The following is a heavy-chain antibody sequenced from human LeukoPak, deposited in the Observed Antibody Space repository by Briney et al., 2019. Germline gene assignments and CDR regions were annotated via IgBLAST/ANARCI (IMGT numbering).Heavy chain of an antibody. CDR2: INAYNGNT. Sequence: GASVKVSCKASGYTFTTYGISWVRQAPVQGLEWMGWINAYNGNTDYAQKLQGRVTMTTDTSTSTAYMELRSLRSDDTAVYYCARPRGSSGRGDFDYWGRGTLVTVSS. CDR3: ARPRGSSGRGDFDY. J-gene: IGHJ4*02. D-gene: IGHD6-19*01. V-gene: IGHV1-18*01. CDR1: GYTFTTYG.